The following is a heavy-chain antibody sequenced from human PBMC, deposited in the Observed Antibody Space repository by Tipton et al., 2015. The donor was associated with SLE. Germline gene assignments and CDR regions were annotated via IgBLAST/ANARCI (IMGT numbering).Heavy chain of an antibody. V-gene: IGHV4-34*01. CDR1: GGSFSGYY. CDR2: INHSGST. Sequence: TLSLTCAVYGGSFSGYYWTWIRQPPGKGLGWIGDINHSGSTNYNPSLKSRVAISLDTSKNQFSLKLNSVTAADTAVYYCARRGTSRGEDFDSWGQGTLITVS. D-gene: IGHD3-10*01. CDR3: ARRGTSRGEDFDS. J-gene: IGHJ4*02.